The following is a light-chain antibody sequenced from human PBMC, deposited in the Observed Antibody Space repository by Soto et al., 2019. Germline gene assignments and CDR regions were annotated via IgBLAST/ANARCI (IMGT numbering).Light chain of an antibody. Sequence: EIVLTQSPATLSLSPGERATLSCRASQSVSGYFAWYQQKPGQAPRLLIYDTSNRATGIPARFIGSGSGTDFTLTISSREPEDFAVYYCQQRKNWPLTFGPGTKVDIK. CDR1: QSVSGY. J-gene: IGKJ3*01. V-gene: IGKV3-11*01. CDR3: QQRKNWPLT. CDR2: DTS.